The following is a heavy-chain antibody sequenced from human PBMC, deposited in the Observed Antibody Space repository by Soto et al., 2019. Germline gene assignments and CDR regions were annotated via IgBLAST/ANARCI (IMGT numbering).Heavy chain of an antibody. V-gene: IGHV5-51*01. D-gene: IGHD5-18*01. CDR3: EGADSHGPPDGMHV. Sequence: ESLKISRKGSGYSFTSYWIGRLRQMPGKVLGWMGIIYPGDSDTRYSPSFQGQVTISADRFLGTAYRQRSSQKPSHTAMYYCEGADSHGPPDGMHVWGQATRVTVS. J-gene: IGHJ6*02. CDR2: IYPGDSDT. CDR1: GYSFTSYW.